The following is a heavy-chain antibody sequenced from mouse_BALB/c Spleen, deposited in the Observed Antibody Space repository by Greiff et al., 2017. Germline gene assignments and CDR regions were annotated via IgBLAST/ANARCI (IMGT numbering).Heavy chain of an antibody. CDR3: ARSPPYGNYYDY. Sequence: EVQVVESGGGLVQPGGSRKLSCAASGFTFSSFGMHWVRQAPEKGLEWVAYISSGSSTIYYADTVKGRFTISRDNPKNTLFLQMTSLRSEDTAMYYCARSPPYGNYYDYWGQGTTLTVSS. D-gene: IGHD2-1*01. V-gene: IGHV5-17*02. CDR1: GFTFSSFG. CDR2: ISSGSSTI. J-gene: IGHJ2*01.